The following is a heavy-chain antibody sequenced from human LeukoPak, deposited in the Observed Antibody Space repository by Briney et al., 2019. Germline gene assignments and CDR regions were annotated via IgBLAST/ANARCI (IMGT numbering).Heavy chain of an antibody. CDR1: GYTFTSYS. J-gene: IGHJ4*02. D-gene: IGHD3-9*01. Sequence: GASVKVSCKASGYTFTSYSITWVRQAPGQGLEWLGWISAYNGNTNYAQKLQGRVTMTTDTSTSTAFLELRSLRFDDTAVYFCARDKNILTGYPDYWGQGTLVTVSS. CDR3: ARDKNILTGYPDY. V-gene: IGHV1-18*04. CDR2: ISAYNGNT.